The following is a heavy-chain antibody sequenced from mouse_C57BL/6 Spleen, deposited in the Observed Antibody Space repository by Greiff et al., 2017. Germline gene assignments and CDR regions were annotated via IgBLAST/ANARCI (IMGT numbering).Heavy chain of an antibody. D-gene: IGHD4-1*01. CDR3: AKNRRGWDV. J-gene: IGHJ1*03. V-gene: IGHV1-9*01. CDR2: ILPGSGSN. Sequence: QVQLQQSGAELMKPGASVKLSCKATGYKINGYWIEWVKQRPGHGLEWIGEILPGSGSNNYNEQFQGKATFTADADSNTAYTQLSSLTTADSAIYYCAKNRRGWDVWGTGTTLTVSS. CDR1: GYKINGYW.